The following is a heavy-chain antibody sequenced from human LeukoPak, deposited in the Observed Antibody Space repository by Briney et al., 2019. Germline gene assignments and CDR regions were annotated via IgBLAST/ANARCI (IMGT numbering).Heavy chain of an antibody. CDR2: ISYDGSNK. D-gene: IGHD4-23*01. Sequence: GGFLRLSCAASGFTFSSYAMHWVRQAPGKGLEWGAVISYDGSNKYYADSVKGRFTISKDNSKNTLYLQMNSLRAEDTAVYYCARGLRWYYYGMDVWGQGTTVTVSS. V-gene: IGHV3-30*04. CDR1: GFTFSSYA. CDR3: ARGLRWYYYGMDV. J-gene: IGHJ6*02.